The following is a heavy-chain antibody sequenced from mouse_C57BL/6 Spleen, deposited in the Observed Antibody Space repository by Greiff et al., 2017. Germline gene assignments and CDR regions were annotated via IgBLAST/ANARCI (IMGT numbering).Heavy chain of an antibody. Sequence: QVTLKVCGPGILQPSQTLSLTCSFSGFSLSTFGMGVGWIRLPSGKGLEWLAHIWWDDDQYYNPALKSRLTISKDTSKHQVFLKIANVDTADTATYYCARIVYYGSSPHFDYWGQGTTLTVSS. CDR3: ARIVYYGSSPHFDY. CDR2: IWWDDDQ. J-gene: IGHJ2*01. CDR1: GFSLSTFGMG. V-gene: IGHV8-8*01. D-gene: IGHD1-1*01.